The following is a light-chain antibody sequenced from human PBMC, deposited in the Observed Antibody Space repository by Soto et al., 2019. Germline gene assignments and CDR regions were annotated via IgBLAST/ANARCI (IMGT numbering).Light chain of an antibody. CDR2: GAS. Sequence: ETVMTQSPATLSVSPGERATLSCRASQSVSSNLAWYQQKPGQAPRILIYGASTRATGIPARFSGSGSGTEFTLTISRLEPEDFAVYYCHQYASSPWTFGQGTKVDIK. J-gene: IGKJ1*01. CDR3: HQYASSPWT. V-gene: IGKV3-15*01. CDR1: QSVSSN.